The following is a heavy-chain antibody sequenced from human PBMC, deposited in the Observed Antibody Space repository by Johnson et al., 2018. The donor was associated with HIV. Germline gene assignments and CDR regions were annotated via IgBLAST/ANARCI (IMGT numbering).Heavy chain of an antibody. J-gene: IGHJ3*02. V-gene: IGHV3-30*18. CDR1: GFTFSSYG. CDR3: AKGGYSYGNAFDI. D-gene: IGHD5-18*01. Sequence: QVQLVESGGGVVQPGRSLRLSCAASGFTFSSYGMHWVRQAPAKGLEWVAVISYDGSDKYYADSVKGRLTISRDSSKNTLYLQMNSLRAEDTAVYYCAKGGYSYGNAFDIWGQGTMVTVSS. CDR2: ISYDGSDK.